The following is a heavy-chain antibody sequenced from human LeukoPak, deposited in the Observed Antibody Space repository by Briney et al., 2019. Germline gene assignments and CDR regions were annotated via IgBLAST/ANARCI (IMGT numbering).Heavy chain of an antibody. V-gene: IGHV1-69*02. D-gene: IGHD3-3*01. CDR2: IIPIPGIA. CDR3: ARGGYYDFWSGYYTPYYYYYMDV. CDR1: GGTFSSYT. J-gene: IGHJ6*03. Sequence: SVKVSCKASGGTFSSYTISWVRQAPGQGLEWMGRIIPIPGIANYAQRFQGRVTITADKSTSTAYMELSSLRSEDTAVYYCARGGYYDFWSGYYTPYYYYYMDVWGKGTTVTVSS.